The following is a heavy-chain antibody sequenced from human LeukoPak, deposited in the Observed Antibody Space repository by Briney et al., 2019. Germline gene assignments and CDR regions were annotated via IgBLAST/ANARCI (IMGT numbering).Heavy chain of an antibody. D-gene: IGHD2-2*01. CDR2: ISYDGSNK. Sequence: GGSLRLSCEASGFTFSSYGMHWVRQAPGKGLEWVAVISYDGSNKYYADSVKGRFTISRDNSKNTLYLQMNSLRAEDTAVYYCARGIRYCSSTSCPGDIWGQGTMVTVSS. CDR3: ARGIRYCSSTSCPGDI. V-gene: IGHV3-30*03. J-gene: IGHJ3*02. CDR1: GFTFSSYG.